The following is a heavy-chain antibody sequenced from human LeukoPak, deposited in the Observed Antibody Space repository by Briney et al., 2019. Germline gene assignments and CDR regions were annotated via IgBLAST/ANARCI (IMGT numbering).Heavy chain of an antibody. J-gene: IGHJ6*03. CDR1: GGSISSGGYY. Sequence: TLSLTCTVSGGSISSGGYYWSWIRQPPGKGLGWIGYIFQSGSTYYNPSLKSRVTISVDRSKNQFSLKLSSVTAADTAVYYCARAPYCSSTSCPPNYYYMDVWGKGTTVTVSS. D-gene: IGHD2-2*01. V-gene: IGHV4-30-2*01. CDR3: ARAPYCSSTSCPPNYYYMDV. CDR2: IFQSGST.